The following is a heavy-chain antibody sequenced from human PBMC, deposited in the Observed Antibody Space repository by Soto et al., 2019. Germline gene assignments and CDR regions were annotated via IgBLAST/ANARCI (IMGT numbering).Heavy chain of an antibody. CDR2: ISAYNGNT. D-gene: IGHD3-9*01. V-gene: IGHV1-18*01. Sequence: QVPLVQSGAEVKKPGASVKVSCKASGYTFTSYGISWVRQAPGQGLEWMGWISAYNGNTNYAQKLQGRVTMTTDTSTSTAYMELRSLRSDDTAVYYCARSPKYYDILTGYYDVWAFDIWGQGTMVTVSS. CDR1: GYTFTSYG. CDR3: ARSPKYYDILTGYYDVWAFDI. J-gene: IGHJ3*02.